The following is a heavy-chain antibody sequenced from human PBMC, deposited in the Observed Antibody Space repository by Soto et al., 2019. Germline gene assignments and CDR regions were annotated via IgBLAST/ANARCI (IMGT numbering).Heavy chain of an antibody. V-gene: IGHV3-74*03. CDR1: GFTFSGHW. J-gene: IGHJ3*02. CDR2: INTDGGSS. D-gene: IGHD2-2*01. CDR3: AREAGYCSRTSCYRRAFDT. Sequence: GGSLRLSCAASGFTFSGHWMHWVRQVPGKGLEWVSRINTDGGSSAYADSVKGRFTISRDNAKNTLYLRVNGLRAEDTAVYYCAREAGYCSRTSCYRRAFDTWGQGTTVTVSS.